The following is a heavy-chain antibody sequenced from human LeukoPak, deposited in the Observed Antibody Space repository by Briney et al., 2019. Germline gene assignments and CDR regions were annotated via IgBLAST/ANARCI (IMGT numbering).Heavy chain of an antibody. V-gene: IGHV4-34*01. J-gene: IGHJ6*04. D-gene: IGHD2-2*01. CDR3: ARGGDIVVVPAAQSLLYGMDV. CDR1: GGSFSGYY. Sequence: PSETLSLTCAVYGGSFSGYYWNWIRQPPGKGLEWIGEINHSGSTNYNPSLKSRVTISVDTSKNQFSLKLSSVTAADTAVYYCARGGDIVVVPAAQSLLYGMDVWGKGTTVTVSS. CDR2: INHSGST.